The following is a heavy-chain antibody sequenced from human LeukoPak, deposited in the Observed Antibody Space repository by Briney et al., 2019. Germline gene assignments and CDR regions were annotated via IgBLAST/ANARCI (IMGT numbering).Heavy chain of an antibody. D-gene: IGHD5-12*01. Sequence: SETLSLTCAVSGGSISSGGYSWRWIRQPPGKGLEWIGYIYHSGSTYYNPSLKSRATISVDRSKNQLSLKLSSVTAADTAVYYCARESGYSGYDYFDYWGQGTLVTVSS. CDR3: ARESGYSGYDYFDY. CDR1: GGSISSGGYS. CDR2: IYHSGST. V-gene: IGHV4-30-2*01. J-gene: IGHJ4*02.